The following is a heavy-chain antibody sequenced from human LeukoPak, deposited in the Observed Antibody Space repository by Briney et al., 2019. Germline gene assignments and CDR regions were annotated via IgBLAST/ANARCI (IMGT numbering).Heavy chain of an antibody. J-gene: IGHJ4*02. CDR2: ISGSGGST. Sequence: PGGSLRLSCAASGFTFSSYAMSWVRQAPGKGLEWVSAISGSGGSTYYADSVKGRFTISRDNSKNTLYMQMNSMRAEDTAVYSCAKSRRPYGDYGTPFDYWGQGTLVTVSS. V-gene: IGHV3-23*01. CDR3: AKSRRPYGDYGTPFDY. CDR1: GFTFSSYA. D-gene: IGHD4-17*01.